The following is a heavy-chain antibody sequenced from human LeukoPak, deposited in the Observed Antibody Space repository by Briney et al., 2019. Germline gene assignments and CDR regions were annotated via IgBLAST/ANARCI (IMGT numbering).Heavy chain of an antibody. Sequence: GGSLRLSCAVSGFTFSTHWMHWVRQAPGKGLVWVSRISSDGTRTNYADSVKGRFTISRDNAKNTLYLQMNSLRAEDTAVYYCARDSLVGPTTFDSWGQGTLVTVSS. CDR3: ARDSLVGPTTFDS. CDR1: GFTFSTHW. J-gene: IGHJ4*02. D-gene: IGHD1-26*01. CDR2: ISSDGTRT. V-gene: IGHV3-74*01.